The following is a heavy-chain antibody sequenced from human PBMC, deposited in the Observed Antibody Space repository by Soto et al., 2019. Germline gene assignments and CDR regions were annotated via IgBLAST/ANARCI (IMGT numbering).Heavy chain of an antibody. D-gene: IGHD6-6*01. V-gene: IGHV4-31*03. J-gene: IGHJ6*02. CDR2: NYYSGIT. CDR3: ARGSSIAGLYYGMDV. Sequence: QVQLQESGPGLVKPSQTLSLTCTVSGGSISSGDYYWTWIRQHPGKGLEWIGYNYYSGITYYNPSLKSRVTXSXAXSXNQSSLKLSSVTAADTAVYYCARGSSIAGLYYGMDVWGQGTTVTVSS. CDR1: GGSISSGDYY.